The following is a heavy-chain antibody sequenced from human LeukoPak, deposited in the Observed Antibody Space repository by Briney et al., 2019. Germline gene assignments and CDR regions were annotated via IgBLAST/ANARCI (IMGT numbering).Heavy chain of an antibody. CDR1: GYTFTSYD. CDR3: ARGDLYYDFWSGYHYYFDY. CDR2: MNPNSGNT. Sequence: ASVKVSCKASGYTFTSYDINWVRQATGQGLEWMGWMNPNSGNTGYAQKFQGRVTITRNTSISTAHMELSSLRSEDTAVYYCARGDLYYDFWSGYHYYFDYWGQGTLVTVSS. D-gene: IGHD3-3*01. J-gene: IGHJ4*02. V-gene: IGHV1-8*03.